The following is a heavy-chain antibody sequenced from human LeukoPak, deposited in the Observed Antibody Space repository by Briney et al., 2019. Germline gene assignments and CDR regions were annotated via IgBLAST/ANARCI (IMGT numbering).Heavy chain of an antibody. D-gene: IGHD2-15*01. CDR2: ISDRGGNT. J-gene: IGHJ5*02. Sequence: GGSLRLSCAASGFTFSNYAMSWVRQAPGKGLEWVSAISDRGGNTYYADFVKGRFTISRDNSKNTLYLQMSSLRAEDTAVYYCAKDVRGYCSGGRCYGWFDPWGQGTLVTVSS. CDR3: AKDVRGYCSGGRCYGWFDP. CDR1: GFTFSNYA. V-gene: IGHV3-23*01.